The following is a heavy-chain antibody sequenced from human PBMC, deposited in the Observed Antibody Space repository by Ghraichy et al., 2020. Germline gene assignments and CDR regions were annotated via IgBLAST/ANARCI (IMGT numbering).Heavy chain of an antibody. V-gene: IGHV3-7*03. CDR2: IAKDGRRE. J-gene: IGHJ4*02. CDR3: ARDETAPNFDS. Sequence: GGSLRLSCEASGFPFSVYWMSWVRQAPGKGLEWVANIAKDGRREYYIDSVRGRFSISRDNTKDSLYLQMDSLRAEDTALYYCARDETAPNFDSWGQGNLVLVSS. D-gene: IGHD2-21*02. CDR1: GFPFSVYW.